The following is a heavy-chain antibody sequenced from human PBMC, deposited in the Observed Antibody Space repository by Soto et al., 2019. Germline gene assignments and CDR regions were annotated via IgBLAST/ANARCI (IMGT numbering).Heavy chain of an antibody. D-gene: IGHD3-9*01. Sequence: ASVKVSCKASGYTFTSYGISWVRQAPGQGLEWMGWISAYNGNTNYAQKLQGRVTMTTDTSTSTAYMELRSLRSDDTAVYYCAREAPDDDILAGYIYWGQGTLVTVSS. V-gene: IGHV1-18*01. CDR2: ISAYNGNT. CDR1: GYTFTSYG. J-gene: IGHJ4*02. CDR3: AREAPDDDILAGYIY.